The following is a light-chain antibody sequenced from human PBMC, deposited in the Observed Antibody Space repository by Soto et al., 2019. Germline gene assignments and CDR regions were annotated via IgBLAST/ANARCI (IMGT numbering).Light chain of an antibody. CDR2: GAS. V-gene: IGKV3-20*01. CDR1: QSFISNC. CDR3: QQYGTSPPT. J-gene: IGKJ1*01. Sequence: IVLTQSPGTLSLSPGGRATLSCKASQSFISNCLAWYQRKHGHAPSLLISGASYWTIDIPYRFSASGSGTDFTLTIARLEPEDFAVYYCQQYGTSPPTFGQGTQVEI.